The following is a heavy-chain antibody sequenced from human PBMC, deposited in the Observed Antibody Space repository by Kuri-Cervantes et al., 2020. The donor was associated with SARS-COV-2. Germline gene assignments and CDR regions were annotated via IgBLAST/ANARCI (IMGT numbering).Heavy chain of an antibody. J-gene: IGHJ4*02. V-gene: IGHV4-4*07. CDR2: IYTSGNT. Sequence: GSLRLSRTVSGGSISRYYWSWIRQAAGEGLEWIGRIYTSGNTNYNPSLKSRVTMSVDTSKNQFSLKLTSVTAADTAIYYCARTILGASFDYWGQGALVTVSS. CDR3: ARTILGASFDY. D-gene: IGHD1-26*01. CDR1: GGSISRYY.